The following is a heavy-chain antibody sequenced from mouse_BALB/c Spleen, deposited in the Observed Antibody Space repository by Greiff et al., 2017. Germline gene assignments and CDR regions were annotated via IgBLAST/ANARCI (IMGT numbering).Heavy chain of an antibody. J-gene: IGHJ4*01. CDR3: ARGQSLYYAMDY. CDR1: GFTFSSYG. Sequence: EVKLVESGGGLVQPGGSLKLSCAASGFTFSSYGMSWVRQTPDKRLELVATINSNGGSTYYPDSVKGRFTISGDNAKNTLYLQMSSLKSEDTAMYYCARGQSLYYAMDYWGQGTSVTVSS. CDR2: INSNGGST. V-gene: IGHV5-6-3*01.